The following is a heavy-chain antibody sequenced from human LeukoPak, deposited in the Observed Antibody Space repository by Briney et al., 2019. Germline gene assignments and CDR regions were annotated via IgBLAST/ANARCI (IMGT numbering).Heavy chain of an antibody. D-gene: IGHD3-22*01. CDR3: AREYYYDSSGYYPLDY. CDR1: GFTFSSYA. V-gene: IGHV3-23*01. J-gene: IGHJ4*02. CDR2: ISGSGGST. Sequence: GGSLRLSCAASGFTFSSYAMSWVRQAPGKGLEWVSAISGSGGSTYYADSVKGRFTISRDNAKNSLYLQMNSLRAEDTAVYYCAREYYYDSSGYYPLDYWGQGTLVTVSS.